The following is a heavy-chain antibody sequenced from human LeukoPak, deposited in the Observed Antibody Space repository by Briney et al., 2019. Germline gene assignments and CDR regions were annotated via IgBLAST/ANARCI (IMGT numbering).Heavy chain of an antibody. J-gene: IGHJ5*02. CDR3: ARGRLDSDYGP. V-gene: IGHV7-4-1*02. Sequence: ASVKVSFTASGYTFINYGMNWVRQAPGQGLEWMGWINTNTGNPTYAQGFTGRFVFSSDTSVSTAYLQISSLKAEDTAVYYCARGRLDSDYGPWGQGTLVTVSS. CDR2: INTNTGNP. D-gene: IGHD5-12*01. CDR1: GYTFINYG.